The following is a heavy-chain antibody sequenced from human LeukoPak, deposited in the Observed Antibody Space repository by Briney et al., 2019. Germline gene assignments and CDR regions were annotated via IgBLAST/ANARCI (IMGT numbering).Heavy chain of an antibody. D-gene: IGHD4-17*01. CDR2: ISGDGGST. V-gene: IGHV3-43*02. CDR3: ASTFYGDSPPY. J-gene: IGHJ4*02. CDR1: GCTFDDYA. Sequence: GGSLRLSCAASGCTFDDYAMHWVRQAPGKGLEWVSLISGDGGSTYYADSVKGRFTISRDNSKNTLYLQMNSLRAEDTAVYYCASTFYGDSPPYWGQGTLVTVSS.